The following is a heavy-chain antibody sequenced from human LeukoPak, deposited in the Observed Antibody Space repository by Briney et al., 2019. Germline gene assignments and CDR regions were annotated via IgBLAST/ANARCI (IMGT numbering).Heavy chain of an antibody. CDR1: GYTFSDYF. V-gene: IGHV1-2*02. CDR2: INPKTGGT. Sequence: ASVKVSCKASGYTFSDYFMHWVRQAPGQGLEWMGWINPKTGGTTYAQNFQGRVTMSRDMSITTAYMDLSRLRSDDTAVYYCARGPPRSCSGGSCPYYYGMDVWGQGTTVTVSS. D-gene: IGHD2-15*01. CDR3: ARGPPRSCSGGSCPYYYGMDV. J-gene: IGHJ6*02.